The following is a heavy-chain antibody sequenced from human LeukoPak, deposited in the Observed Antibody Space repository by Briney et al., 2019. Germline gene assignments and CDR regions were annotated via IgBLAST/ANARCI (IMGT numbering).Heavy chain of an antibody. V-gene: IGHV6-1*01. CDR2: TYYGSKWYN. J-gene: IGHJ3*02. Sequence: SQTLSLTCAISGGSVSTKTATWNCIRQSPSRGLEWLGRTYYGSKWYNEYAVPVKSRITIHPDTSKNQFSLQLNSVTPEDTAAYYCARDPDPFSRLSVFDIWGQGTMVTVSS. D-gene: IGHD3-16*02. CDR3: ARDPDPFSRLSVFDI. CDR1: GGSVSTKTAT.